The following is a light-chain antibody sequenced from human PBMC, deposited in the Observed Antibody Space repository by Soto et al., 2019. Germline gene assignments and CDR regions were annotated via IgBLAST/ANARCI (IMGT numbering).Light chain of an antibody. CDR2: DVN. Sequence: QSVLTQPASVSGSPGQSITISCTGTSSDVGGYNYVSWYQQHPGKAPKLMIYDVNTRPSGVSNRVSGSKSGNTAFLTISGLKAEDEAAYYCSSYTSSISFGGGTKLTVL. V-gene: IGLV2-14*01. CDR1: SSDVGGYNY. J-gene: IGLJ2*01. CDR3: SSYTSSIS.